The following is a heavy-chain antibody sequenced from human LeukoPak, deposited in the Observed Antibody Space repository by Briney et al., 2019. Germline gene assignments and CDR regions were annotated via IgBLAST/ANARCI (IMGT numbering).Heavy chain of an antibody. J-gene: IGHJ4*02. CDR3: ARAQAYYGDYGRVEEYYFDY. CDR1: GYTFTGYY. Sequence: GASVKVSCKASGYTFTGYYMHWVRQAPGQGLEWMGWINPNSGGTNYAQKFQGRVTMTRDTSISTAYMELSRLRSDDTAVYYCARAQAYYGDYGRVEEYYFDYWGQGTLVTVSS. CDR2: INPNSGGT. D-gene: IGHD4-17*01. V-gene: IGHV1-2*02.